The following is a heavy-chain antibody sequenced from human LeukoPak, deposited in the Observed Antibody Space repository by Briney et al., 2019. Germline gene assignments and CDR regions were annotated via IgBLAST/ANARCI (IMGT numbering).Heavy chain of an antibody. CDR3: AKLMEVITVNDAFDI. Sequence: GGSLGLSCAASGFTFSSYAISWVRQAPGKGLEWVSAISGSGGSTYYADSVKGRFTISRDNSKNTLYLQMNSLRAEDTAVYYCAKLMEVITVNDAFDIWGQGTMVTVSS. D-gene: IGHD3-10*01. J-gene: IGHJ3*02. CDR1: GFTFSSYA. CDR2: ISGSGGST. V-gene: IGHV3-23*01.